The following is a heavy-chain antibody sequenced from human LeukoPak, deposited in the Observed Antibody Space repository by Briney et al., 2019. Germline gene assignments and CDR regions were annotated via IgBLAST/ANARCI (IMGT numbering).Heavy chain of an antibody. V-gene: IGHV3-23*01. CDR2: IGGSGGNT. J-gene: IGHJ4*02. CDR1: GFTFSSYA. CDR3: ARHRGSYFDY. D-gene: IGHD3-10*01. Sequence: GGSLRLSCAASGFTFSSYAMSWVRQAPGKGLEWVSAIGGSGGNTYYADSVKGRFTISRDSSKNALYLQMNSLRADDTAVYYCARHRGSYFDYWGQGSLVTVSS.